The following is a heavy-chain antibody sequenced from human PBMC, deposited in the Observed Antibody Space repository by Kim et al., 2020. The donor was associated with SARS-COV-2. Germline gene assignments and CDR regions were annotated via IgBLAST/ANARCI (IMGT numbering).Heavy chain of an antibody. CDR3: TTDDSSQLHYYGMDV. D-gene: IGHD6-6*01. V-gene: IGHV3-15*01. CDR1: GFTCSNAW. CDR2: IKSKTDGGTK. Sequence: GGSLRLSCAASGFTCSNAWMSWVRQAPGKGLEWVGRIKSKTDGGTKDYAAPVKGRFTISRDDSKNTLYLQMNSLKTEDTAVYDCTTDDSSQLHYYGMDVWGQRTTVTVSS. J-gene: IGHJ6*02.